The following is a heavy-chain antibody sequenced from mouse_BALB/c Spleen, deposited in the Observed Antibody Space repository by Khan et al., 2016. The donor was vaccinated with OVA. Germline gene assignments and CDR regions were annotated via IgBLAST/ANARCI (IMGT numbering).Heavy chain of an antibody. CDR3: AGRFDY. V-gene: IGHV1-84*02. Sequence: QVQLQQSRPELVKPGTSVKISCKASGYTFTDYHINWVKQKPGQGLEWIGWIYPGSANTKYSENFKGKATLTVDTSSSTAYMQLSSLTSEDTAVYFWAGRFDYWGQGTTLTVSS. J-gene: IGHJ2*01. CDR1: GYTFTDYH. CDR2: IYPGSANT.